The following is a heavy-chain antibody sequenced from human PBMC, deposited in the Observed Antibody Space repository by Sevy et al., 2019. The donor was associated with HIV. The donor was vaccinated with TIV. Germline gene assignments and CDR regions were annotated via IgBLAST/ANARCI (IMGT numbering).Heavy chain of an antibody. Sequence: GGSLRLSCAASGFTFDNNAMYWVRQAPGKGLEWVSAISGSGLSTNYAASVRGRFTIYRDISKTTLYLQMNSLRAEDTAVYYCAKVYYYDSGTVIPRGMDVWGQGTTVTVSS. CDR2: ISGSGLST. D-gene: IGHD3-10*01. J-gene: IGHJ6*02. CDR3: AKVYYYDSGTVIPRGMDV. V-gene: IGHV3-23*01. CDR1: GFTFDNNA.